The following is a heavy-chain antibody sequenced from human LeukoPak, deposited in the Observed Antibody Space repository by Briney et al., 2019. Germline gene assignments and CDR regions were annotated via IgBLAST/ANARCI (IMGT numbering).Heavy chain of an antibody. CDR1: GYSFTGYF. D-gene: IGHD3-22*01. CDR2: IDPNSGDT. V-gene: IGHV1-2*02. J-gene: IGHJ4*02. Sequence: ASVKVSCKASGYSFTGYFIHWVRQAPGQGLEWMGCIDPNSGDTKYAQKFQGRVSMPRDTSTRTAYMELSRLRSDDTAVYFCAKSGSTGYSLGYWGQGTLVTVSS. CDR3: AKSGSTGYSLGY.